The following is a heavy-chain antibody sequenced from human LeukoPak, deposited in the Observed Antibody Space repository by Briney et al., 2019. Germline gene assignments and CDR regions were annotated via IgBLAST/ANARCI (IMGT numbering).Heavy chain of an antibody. CDR3: ARAPFWGYHYYYYYMDV. CDR2: ISYDGSNK. V-gene: IGHV3-30*01. J-gene: IGHJ6*03. D-gene: IGHD2/OR15-2a*01. Sequence: GGSLRLSCAASEFTFSSFAMSWVRQAPGKGLEWVAVISYDGSNKYYADSVKGRFTISRDNSKNTLYLQMNSLRAEDTAVYYCARAPFWGYHYYYYYMDVWGKGTTVTVSS. CDR1: EFTFSSFA.